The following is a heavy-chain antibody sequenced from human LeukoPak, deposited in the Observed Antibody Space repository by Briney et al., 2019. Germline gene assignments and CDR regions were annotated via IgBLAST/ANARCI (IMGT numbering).Heavy chain of an antibody. J-gene: IGHJ6*02. D-gene: IGHD3-3*01. CDR2: MNPNSGNT. V-gene: IGHV1-8*01. CDR1: GYTFTSYD. CDR3: ARGGDFWSGNYIRYYYYGMDV. Sequence: ASVKVSCKASGYTFTSYDINWVRQATGLGLEWMGWMNPNSGNTGYAQKFQGRVTMTRNTSISTAYMELSSLRSEDTAVYYCARGGDFWSGNYIRYYYYGMDVWGQGTTVTVSS.